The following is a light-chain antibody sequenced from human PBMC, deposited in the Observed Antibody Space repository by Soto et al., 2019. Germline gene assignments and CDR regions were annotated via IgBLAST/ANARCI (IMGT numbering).Light chain of an antibody. J-gene: IGKJ1*01. CDR2: AAS. CDR1: QTISDY. CDR3: QQSFNTPPT. V-gene: IGKV1-39*01. Sequence: IPMSQSPSSLSAAGGYRATDGFRASQTISDYLNWYQQKPGKAPKLLMYAASSLQSGVPSRFSGSGSGTDFTLTINSLQPEDFATYYCQQSFNTPPTFGQGTKVDIK.